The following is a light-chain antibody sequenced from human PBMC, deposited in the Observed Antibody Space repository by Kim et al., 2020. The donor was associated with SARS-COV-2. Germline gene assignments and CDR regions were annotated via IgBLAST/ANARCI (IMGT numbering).Light chain of an antibody. V-gene: IGKV1-17*03. CDR2: GAS. CDR3: LQHNSYPRT. J-gene: IGKJ4*01. Sequence: GSLGDRITSTCRASQDVSSYLAWFQQKPGKVPQRLIYGASSRQSGVPSRFSGRGSGTEFTLTISGLQPEDFATYYCLQHNSYPRTFGGGTKVDIK. CDR1: QDVSSY.